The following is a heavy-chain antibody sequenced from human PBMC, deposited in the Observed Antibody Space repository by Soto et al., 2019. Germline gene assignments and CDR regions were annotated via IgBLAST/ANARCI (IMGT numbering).Heavy chain of an antibody. V-gene: IGHV3-7*01. CDR1: GFTFSSHW. J-gene: IGHJ6*02. CDR3: ARDHCPYSTCIYNYYGMNV. CDR2: MKQAGSEI. D-gene: IGHD2-21*01. Sequence: PGGSLRLSYEVPGFTFSSHWLSCVRQAPGKALEWVASMKQAGSEINYVDSVKDRFTISRDNAENSLYLQMHNLRAEDTALYYCARDHCPYSTCIYNYYGMNVWGQGT.